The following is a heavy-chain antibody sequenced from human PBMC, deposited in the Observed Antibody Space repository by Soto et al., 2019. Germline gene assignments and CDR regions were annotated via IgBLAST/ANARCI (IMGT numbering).Heavy chain of an antibody. Sequence: PSETLSLTCTVSGGSISSSSYYWGWIRQPPGKGLEWIGSMYYSGSTYYNPSLKSRVTISVDTSKNQFSLKLSSVTAADTAVYYCARMPITIFGVGAVINYYYGMDVWGQGTTVTVS. CDR1: GGSISSSSYY. J-gene: IGHJ6*02. CDR3: ARMPITIFGVGAVINYYYGMDV. CDR2: MYYSGST. D-gene: IGHD3-3*01. V-gene: IGHV4-39*01.